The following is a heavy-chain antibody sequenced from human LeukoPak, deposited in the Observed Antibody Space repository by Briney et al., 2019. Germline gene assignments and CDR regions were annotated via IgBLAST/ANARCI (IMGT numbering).Heavy chain of an antibody. V-gene: IGHV4-39*01. D-gene: IGHD1-26*01. CDR3: ARVSGSYPDAFDI. CDR2: IYYSGST. J-gene: IGHJ3*02. CDR1: GVSISSSSYY. Sequence: SETLSLTCTVSGVSISSSSYYWGWIRQPPGKGVEWIGRIYYSGSTYYNPSLKSRVTISVDTTKNQFSLKLSSVTAADTAVYYCARVSGSYPDAFDIWGQGTMVTVSS.